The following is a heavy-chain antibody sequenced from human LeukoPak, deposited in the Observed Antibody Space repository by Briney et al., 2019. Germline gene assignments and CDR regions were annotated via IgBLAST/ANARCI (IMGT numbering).Heavy chain of an antibody. CDR1: GGSISTSSYY. CDR3: ASPGNHYHYMDV. CDR2: IYYSGST. V-gene: IGHV4-39*07. D-gene: IGHD1-14*01. J-gene: IGHJ6*03. Sequence: SETLSLTCTVSGGSISTSSYYWGWIRQPPGKGLECIGNIYYSGSTYYNPSLKSRVTISVDTSKNQFSLKLTSVTAADTAVYYCASPGNHYHYMDVWGKGTTVTVSS.